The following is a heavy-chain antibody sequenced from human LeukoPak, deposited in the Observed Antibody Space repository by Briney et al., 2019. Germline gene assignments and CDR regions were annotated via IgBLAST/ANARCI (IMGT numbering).Heavy chain of an antibody. Sequence: ASVKVSCKASGYTFTSYAMHWVRQAPGQRLEWMGWINAGNGNTKYSQKFQGRVTITRDTSASTAYMEQSSLRSEDTAVYYCARSELRYFDWLLGYWGQGTLVTVSS. D-gene: IGHD3-9*01. J-gene: IGHJ4*02. CDR1: GYTFTSYA. CDR2: INAGNGNT. CDR3: ARSELRYFDWLLGY. V-gene: IGHV1-3*01.